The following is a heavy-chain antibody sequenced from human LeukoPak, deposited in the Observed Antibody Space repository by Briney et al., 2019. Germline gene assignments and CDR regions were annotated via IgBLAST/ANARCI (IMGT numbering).Heavy chain of an antibody. CDR2: INHSGST. V-gene: IGHV4-34*01. CDR1: GGSFSGYY. CDR3: ARGQGPTYYYGSGSYYFDY. Sequence: TSETLSLTCAVYGGSFSGYYWSWIRQPPGKGLEWIGEINHSGSTNYNPSLKSRVTISVDRSKNQFSLKLSSVTAADTAVYYCARGQGPTYYYGSGSYYFDYWGQGTLVTVSS. D-gene: IGHD3-10*01. J-gene: IGHJ4*02.